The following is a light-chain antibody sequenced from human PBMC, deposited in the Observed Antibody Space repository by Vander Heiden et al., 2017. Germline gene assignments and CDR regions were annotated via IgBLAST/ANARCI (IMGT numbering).Light chain of an antibody. J-gene: IGLJ2*01. CDR1: NIGSKS. V-gene: IGLV3-21*02. Sequence: YVVTQPPSVSVAAGQTARITGGGINIGSKSVHWYHLKPAQAPVLVVYDDSDRPSGIPERFSGSNSGTTATLTISRVEAGDEADYYCQVWDRSSDHVVFGGGTKLTVL. CDR2: DDS. CDR3: QVWDRSSDHVV.